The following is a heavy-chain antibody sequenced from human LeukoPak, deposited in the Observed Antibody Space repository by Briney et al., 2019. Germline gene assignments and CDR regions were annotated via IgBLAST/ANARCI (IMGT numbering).Heavy chain of an antibody. D-gene: IGHD3-22*01. CDR1: GYSFSDYW. V-gene: IGHV5-51*01. CDR2: IYPGDSDA. Sequence: GESLKISRKGSGYSFSDYWIAWVRQVPGKGLEWMGIIYPGDSDARYSPSFQGQVTISVDKSISTAYLQWSSLKASDTAIYYCAGHHYYYDSGPYPGHYWGQGTLVTVSS. J-gene: IGHJ4*02. CDR3: AGHHYYYDSGPYPGHY.